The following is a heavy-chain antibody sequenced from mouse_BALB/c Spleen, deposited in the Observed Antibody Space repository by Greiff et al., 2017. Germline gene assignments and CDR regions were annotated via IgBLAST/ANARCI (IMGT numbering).Heavy chain of an antibody. CDR1: GFTFSSFG. D-gene: IGHD2-4*01. V-gene: IGHV5-17*02. J-gene: IGHJ1*01. Sequence: EVQLVESGGGLVQPGGSRKLSCAASGFTFSSFGMHWVRQAPEKGLEWVAYISSGSSTIYYADTVKGRFTISRDNPKNTLFLQMTSLRSEDTAMYYCARSRGSTMITTGYFDVWGAGTTVTVSS. CDR3: ARSRGSTMITTGYFDV. CDR2: ISSGSSTI.